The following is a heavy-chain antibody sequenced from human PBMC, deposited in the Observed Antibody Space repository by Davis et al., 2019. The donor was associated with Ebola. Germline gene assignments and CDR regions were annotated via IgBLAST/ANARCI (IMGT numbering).Heavy chain of an antibody. J-gene: IGHJ6*02. CDR2: IKQDGSEK. D-gene: IGHD1-26*01. CDR1: GFTFSSYW. CDR3: ARDRTSGLFYGMDV. Sequence: GESLKISCAASGFTFSSYWMSWVRQAPGKGLEWVANIKQDGSEKYYVDSVKGRFTISRDNAKNSLYLQMNSLRAEDTAVYYCARDRTSGLFYGMDVWGQGTTVTVFS. V-gene: IGHV3-7*03.